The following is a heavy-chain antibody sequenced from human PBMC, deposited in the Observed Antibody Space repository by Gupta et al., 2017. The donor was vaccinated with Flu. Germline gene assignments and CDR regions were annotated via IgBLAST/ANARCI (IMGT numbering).Heavy chain of an antibody. D-gene: IGHD2/OR15-2a*01. CDR1: GGSISDTSYY. Sequence: QLQLQESGPGLVKPSETLSLICTVSGGSISDTSYYWGWIRQPPGKGLEWIGNVGYSGNTFYNPSLTSRVTISVDTSKNQFSLKLSSVTAADTAVYYCARRITYGKTFDYWGQGSLVTVSS. V-gene: IGHV4-39*01. J-gene: IGHJ4*02. CDR2: VGYSGNT. CDR3: ARRITYGKTFDY.